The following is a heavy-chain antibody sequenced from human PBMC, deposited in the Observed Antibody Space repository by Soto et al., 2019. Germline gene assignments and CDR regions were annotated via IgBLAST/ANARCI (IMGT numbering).Heavy chain of an antibody. CDR1: GFSFSSYA. V-gene: IGHV3-23*01. J-gene: IGHJ4*02. CDR3: PKGSIEYCASVDY. D-gene: IGHD2-21*01. CDR2: ISARGGSL. Sequence: EVQLLESGGGLVQPGGSLRLSCAASGFSFSSYAMVWVRQAPGKGLEWGSVISARGGSLYFADSVKGRFTISRDNSKNVLSLEMNSLRSEDTATYFCPKGSIEYCASVDYWGQGTLVDVSS.